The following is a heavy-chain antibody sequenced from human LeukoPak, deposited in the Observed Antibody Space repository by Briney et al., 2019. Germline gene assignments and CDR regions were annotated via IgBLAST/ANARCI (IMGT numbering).Heavy chain of an antibody. Sequence: ASVKVSCKASGGTFSSYAISWVRQAPGQGLEWMGGIIPICGTANYAQKFQGRVTITADESTSTAYIQLSSLRSEDTAVYYCARGVYGDYSYAYWGQGTLVTVSS. CDR1: GGTFSSYA. V-gene: IGHV1-69*01. CDR2: IIPICGTA. J-gene: IGHJ4*02. D-gene: IGHD4-17*01. CDR3: ARGVYGDYSYAY.